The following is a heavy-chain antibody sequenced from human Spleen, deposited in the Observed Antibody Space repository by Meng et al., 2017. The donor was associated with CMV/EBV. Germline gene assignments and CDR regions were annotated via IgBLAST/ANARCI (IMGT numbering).Heavy chain of an antibody. J-gene: IGHJ3*02. CDR1: GGSISSSSSYY. V-gene: IGHV4-39*07. Sequence: SETLSLTCTVSGGSISSSSSYYWAWIRQPPGKGLEWIGTIYYNGDTYYNPSLKSRVNISVDTSRNQFSLNVSSVTAADTAVYYCAGGESYEILTGYYPLIGAFDMWGQGTMVTVSS. CDR3: AGGESYEILTGYYPLIGAFDM. D-gene: IGHD3-9*01. CDR2: IYYNGDT.